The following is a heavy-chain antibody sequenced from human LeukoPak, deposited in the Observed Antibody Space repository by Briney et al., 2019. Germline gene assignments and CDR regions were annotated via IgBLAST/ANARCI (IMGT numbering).Heavy chain of an antibody. J-gene: IGHJ6*03. CDR3: ASVRGYYYYYMDV. V-gene: IGHV3-11*01. D-gene: IGHD3-10*01. CDR1: GFTFSDYY. Sequence: GGSLRLSCAASGFTFSDYYMSWIRQAPGKGLEWVSYISSSGSTIYYADSVKGRFTISRDNAKNSLYLQMNSLRAEDTAVYYCASVRGYYYYYMDVWGKGTTVTVSS. CDR2: ISSSGSTI.